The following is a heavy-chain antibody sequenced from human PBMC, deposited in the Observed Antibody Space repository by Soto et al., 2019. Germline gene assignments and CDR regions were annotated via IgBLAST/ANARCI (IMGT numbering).Heavy chain of an antibody. D-gene: IGHD3-10*01. V-gene: IGHV1-3*01. Sequence: ASVKVSCKASGYSFTNYAMNWLRQAPGQRLEWMGWINPGNGNTKYSQKFEGRVSITRDTSATTVHLELSGLRSDDTAVYYWEKDGGSWGQGTQVTVSS. J-gene: IGHJ5*02. CDR2: INPGNGNT. CDR1: GYSFTNYA. CDR3: EKDGGS.